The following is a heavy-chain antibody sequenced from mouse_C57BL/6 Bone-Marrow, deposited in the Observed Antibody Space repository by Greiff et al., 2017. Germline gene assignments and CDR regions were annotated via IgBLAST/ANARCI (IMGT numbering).Heavy chain of an antibody. J-gene: IGHJ3*01. D-gene: IGHD1-1*01. CDR3: AREYYGSRAY. V-gene: IGHV1-64*01. CDR1: GYTFTSYW. Sequence: QVQLQQSGAELVKPGASVKLSCKASGYTFTSYWMHWVKQRPGQGLEWIGMIHPNSGSTNYNEKFKSKATLTVDKSSSTAYMQLSSLTSEDSAVYYCAREYYGSRAYWGQGTLVTVSA. CDR2: IHPNSGST.